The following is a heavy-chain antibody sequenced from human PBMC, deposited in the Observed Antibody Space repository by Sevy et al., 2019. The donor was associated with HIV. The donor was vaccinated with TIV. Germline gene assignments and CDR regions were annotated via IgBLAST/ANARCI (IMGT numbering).Heavy chain of an antibody. V-gene: IGHV3-33*01. CDR1: GFTFSSYG. CDR3: ARAINYYDSSGYHSYGMDV. Sequence: GGSLRLSCAASGFTFSSYGMHWVRQAPGKGLEWVVVIWYDGSNKYYADSVKGRFTISRDNSKNTLYLQMNSLRAEDTAVYYCARAINYYDSSGYHSYGMDVWGQGTTVTVSS. J-gene: IGHJ6*02. D-gene: IGHD3-22*01. CDR2: IWYDGSNK.